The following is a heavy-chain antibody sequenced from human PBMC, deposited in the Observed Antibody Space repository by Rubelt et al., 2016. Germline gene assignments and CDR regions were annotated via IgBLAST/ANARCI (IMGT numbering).Heavy chain of an antibody. Sequence: RQAPGKGLEWVGRMKSKTDGGTTDYAAPVKGRFIISRDDSKNTLYLQMNSLKAEDTAVYYCTTEPSYGDYVDWFDPWGRGTLVTVSS. V-gene: IGHV3-15*07. J-gene: IGHJ5*02. CDR2: MKSKTDGGTT. CDR3: TTEPSYGDYVDWFDP. D-gene: IGHD4-17*01.